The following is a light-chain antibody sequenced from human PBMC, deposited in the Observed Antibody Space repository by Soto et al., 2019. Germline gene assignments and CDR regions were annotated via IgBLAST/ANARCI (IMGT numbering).Light chain of an antibody. CDR2: AAS. Sequence: DVQLTQSPSSLSASVGDRVTISCRASQNINTYLNWYQHKPGKAPNLLIYAASTVHTGVPLRFSGSGSGTDFTLTISSLESEDFATSYCQESYSTQYNFGQGTKLGI. V-gene: IGKV1-39*01. CDR1: QNINTY. CDR3: QESYSTQYN. J-gene: IGKJ2*01.